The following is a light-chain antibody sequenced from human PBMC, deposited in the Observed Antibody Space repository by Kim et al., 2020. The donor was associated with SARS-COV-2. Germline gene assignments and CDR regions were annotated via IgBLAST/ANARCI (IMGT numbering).Light chain of an antibody. CDR2: EVS. V-gene: IGLV2-8*01. CDR1: SRDVGGYNY. CDR3: SSYAAISNFV. J-gene: IGLJ1*01. Sequence: QSALTQPPSASGSPGQSVTISCTGTSRDVGGYNYVSWYQQHPGKAPKLMIYEVSKRPSGVPDRFSGSKSGNTASLTVSGLQAEDEADYYCSSYAAISNFVFGTGTKVTVL.